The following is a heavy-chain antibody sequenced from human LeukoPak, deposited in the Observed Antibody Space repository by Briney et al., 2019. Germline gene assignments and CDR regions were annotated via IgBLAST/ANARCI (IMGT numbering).Heavy chain of an antibody. Sequence: GGSLRLSCAASGFTLSSYSMNWVRQARGKGLEWVSSITSSSSYIYYADSVKGRFTISRDSAKNSLYLQMNSLRAEDTAVYYCARDGSMDVWGQGTTVTVSS. J-gene: IGHJ6*02. V-gene: IGHV3-21*01. CDR2: ITSSSSYI. CDR1: GFTLSSYS. D-gene: IGHD1-26*01. CDR3: ARDGSMDV.